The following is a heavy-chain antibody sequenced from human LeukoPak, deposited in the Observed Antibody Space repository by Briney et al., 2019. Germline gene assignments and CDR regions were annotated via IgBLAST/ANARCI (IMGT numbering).Heavy chain of an antibody. D-gene: IGHD1-26*01. CDR2: IYSGGDA. V-gene: IGHV3-53*01. CDR3: APRGLTGGEDY. CDR1: GFTVSSNY. Sequence: RGSLRLSCAASGFTVSSNYMSWVRQAPGKGLEWVSVIYSGGDAYYADSVKGRFTVSRDNSKHTLYLQMNTLRAEDTAVYYCAPRGLTGGEDYWGQGTLVTVSS. J-gene: IGHJ4*02.